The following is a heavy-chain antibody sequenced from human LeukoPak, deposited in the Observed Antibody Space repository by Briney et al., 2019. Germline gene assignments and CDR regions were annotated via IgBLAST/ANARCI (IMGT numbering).Heavy chain of an antibody. D-gene: IGHD6-19*01. Sequence: GGSLRLSCAASGFTFSNYAMSWVRQAPGKGLEWVSAISSSGGSTYYADSVKGRFTISRDNSKNTLYLQMNSLRAEDTAVYYCVRVAVAGNLNNWFDPWGQGTLVTVSS. CDR2: ISSSGGST. J-gene: IGHJ5*02. CDR3: VRVAVAGNLNNWFDP. CDR1: GFTFSNYA. V-gene: IGHV3-23*01.